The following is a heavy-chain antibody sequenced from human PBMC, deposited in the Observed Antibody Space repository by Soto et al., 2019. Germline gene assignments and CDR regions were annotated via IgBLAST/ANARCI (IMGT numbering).Heavy chain of an antibody. D-gene: IGHD3-3*02. CDR1: GFTFTNAW. J-gene: IGHJ6*02. V-gene: IGHV3-15*07. CDR3: TTDLQYRIFGSSGLDV. CDR2: IKSKTDGGTI. Sequence: GGSLRLSCAASGFTFTNAWMNWARQAPGKGLEWVGRIKSKTDGGTIEYAAPVKGRFTISRDNSKNTLYLQTNSLKTEDTAVYYCTTDLQYRIFGSSGLDVWGQGTTVTVSS.